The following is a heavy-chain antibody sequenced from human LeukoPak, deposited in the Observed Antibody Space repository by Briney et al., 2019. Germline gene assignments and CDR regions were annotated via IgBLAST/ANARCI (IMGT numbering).Heavy chain of an antibody. CDR3: AKWCSSTSCYSHDAFDI. CDR2: IRYDGSNK. J-gene: IGHJ3*02. V-gene: IGHV3-30*02. D-gene: IGHD2-2*02. Sequence: GGSLRLSCAASGFTFSSYGMHWVRQAPGKGLEWVAFIRYDGSNKYYADSVKGRFTISRDNSKNTLYLQMNSLRAEDTAVYYCAKWCSSTSCYSHDAFDIWGQGTMVTVSS. CDR1: GFTFSSYG.